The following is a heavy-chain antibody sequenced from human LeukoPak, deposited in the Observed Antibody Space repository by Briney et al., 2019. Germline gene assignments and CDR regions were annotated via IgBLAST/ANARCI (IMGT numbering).Heavy chain of an antibody. J-gene: IGHJ4*02. V-gene: IGHV3-13*01. CDR2: NGTPGDT. Sequence: GLSVTLSCLASGFTFSPYDMHWVRQNTRRGLEWVSGNGTPGDTHYPDSVEGRFTISRENAKNSLYLQMNSLRAGDTAVYYCTRGFYCSDHSCYVNGEFDYWGQGTLVTVFS. D-gene: IGHD2-2*01. CDR3: TRGFYCSDHSCYVNGEFDY. CDR1: GFTFSPYD.